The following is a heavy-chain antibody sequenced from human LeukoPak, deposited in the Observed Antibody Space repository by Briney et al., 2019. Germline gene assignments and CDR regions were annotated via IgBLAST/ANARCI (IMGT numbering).Heavy chain of an antibody. CDR1: GFTFSSYG. CDR2: IWYDGSNK. Sequence: GRSLRLSCAASGFTFSSYGMHWVRQAPGKGLEWVAVIWYDGSNKYYADSVKGRFTISRDNSKNTLYLQMNSLRAVDTAVYYCAKADSSGLDYWGQGTLVTVSS. CDR3: AKADSSGLDY. V-gene: IGHV3-33*06. D-gene: IGHD3-22*01. J-gene: IGHJ4*02.